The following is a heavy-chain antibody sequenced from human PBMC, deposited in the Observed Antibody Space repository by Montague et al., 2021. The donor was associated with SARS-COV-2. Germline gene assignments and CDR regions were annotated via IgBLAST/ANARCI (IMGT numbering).Heavy chain of an antibody. CDR1: GFTFSSYA. CDR3: ARVNGGSYRGRIDY. V-gene: IGHV3-30-3*01. D-gene: IGHD1-26*01. Sequence: SLRLSCAASGFTFSSYAMHWVRQAPGKGLEWVAVISYDGSNKYYADSVKGRFTISRDNSKNTLYLQMNSLRAEDTAVYYCARVNGGSYRGRIDYWGQGTLVTVSS. CDR2: ISYDGSNK. J-gene: IGHJ4*02.